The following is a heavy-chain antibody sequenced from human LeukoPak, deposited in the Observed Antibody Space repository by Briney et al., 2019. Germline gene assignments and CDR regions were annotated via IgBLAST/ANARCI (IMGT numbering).Heavy chain of an antibody. CDR3: ARGPMTTVTTPFDY. CDR2: INHSGST. J-gene: IGHJ4*02. CDR1: GGSSSGYY. V-gene: IGHV4-34*01. Sequence: SETLSLTCAVYGGSSSGYYWSWIRQPPGKGLEWIGEINHSGSTNYNPSLKSRVTISVDTSKNQFSLKLSSVTAADTAVYYCARGPMTTVTTPFDYWGQGTLVTVSS. D-gene: IGHD4-17*01.